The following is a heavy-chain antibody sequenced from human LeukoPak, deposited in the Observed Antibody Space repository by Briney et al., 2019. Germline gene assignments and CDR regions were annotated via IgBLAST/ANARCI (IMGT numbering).Heavy chain of an antibody. V-gene: IGHV3-33*01. J-gene: IGHJ4*02. D-gene: IGHD2-21*02. Sequence: GRSLRLSCATSGFSFSSYGMHWVRQAPGKGLEWVAVIWFAKYYVDSVKGRFTISRDNSKNTLYLQMNSLRAEDTALYYCARGFVLGAAKNYFDYWGQGALVTVSS. CDR2: IWFAK. CDR1: GFSFSSYG. CDR3: ARGFVLGAAKNYFDY.